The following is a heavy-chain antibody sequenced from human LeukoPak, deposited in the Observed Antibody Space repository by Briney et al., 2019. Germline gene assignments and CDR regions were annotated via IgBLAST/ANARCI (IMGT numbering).Heavy chain of an antibody. CDR1: GGSISSYY. CDR2: IYTSGST. V-gene: IGHV4-4*07. Sequence: SETLSLTCTVSGGSISSYYWSWIRQPAGKGLEWIGRIYTSGSTNYNPSLKSRVTISVDTSKNQFSLKLSSVTAADTAVYYCARGGDFLLWFGGYNWFDPWGQGTLVTVSS. CDR3: ARGGDFLLWFGGYNWFDP. J-gene: IGHJ5*02. D-gene: IGHD3-10*01.